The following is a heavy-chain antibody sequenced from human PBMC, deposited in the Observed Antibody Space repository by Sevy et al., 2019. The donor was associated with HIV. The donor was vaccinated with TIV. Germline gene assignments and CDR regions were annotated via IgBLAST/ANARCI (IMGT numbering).Heavy chain of an antibody. CDR3: ATSPSYHSDILTGHLGY. D-gene: IGHD3-9*01. V-gene: IGHV4-38-2*01. J-gene: IGHJ4*02. CDR1: GYSISSGYY. CDR2: IYHSGST. Sequence: SETLSLTCAVSGYSISSGYYWGWIRQPPGKGLEWIGSIYHSGSTYYNPSLKSRVTISVDTSKNQFSLKLSSVTAADTAVYYCATSPSYHSDILTGHLGYWGQGTLVTVSS.